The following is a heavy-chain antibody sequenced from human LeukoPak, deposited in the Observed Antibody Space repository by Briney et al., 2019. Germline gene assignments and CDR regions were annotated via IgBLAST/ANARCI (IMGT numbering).Heavy chain of an antibody. CDR3: PRDYDFWSGYPDAFDI. D-gene: IGHD3-3*01. J-gene: IGHJ3*02. V-gene: IGHV3-48*01. Sequence: TGGSLRLSCAASGFTFSSYSMNWVRQAPGKGLEWVSYISSSSSTIYYADSVKGRFTISRDNAKNSLYLQMNSLRAEDTAVYYCPRDYDFWSGYPDAFDIWGQGTMVTVSS. CDR1: GFTFSSYS. CDR2: ISSSSSTI.